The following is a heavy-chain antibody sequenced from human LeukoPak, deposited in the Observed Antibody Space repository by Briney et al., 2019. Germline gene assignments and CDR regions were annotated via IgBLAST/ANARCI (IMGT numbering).Heavy chain of an antibody. CDR3: ARLTSGNGLDV. Sequence: GGSLRLSCAASGFTVSNNYMTWVRQAPGKGLEWVSVIYSGNRTKYADSVKGRFIISRDNSKNTLLFQMNSLRAEDTAVYYCARLTSGNGLDVWGQGTTVTVS. CDR1: GFTVSNNY. V-gene: IGHV3-66*04. CDR2: IYSGNRT. J-gene: IGHJ6*02. D-gene: IGHD3-3*01.